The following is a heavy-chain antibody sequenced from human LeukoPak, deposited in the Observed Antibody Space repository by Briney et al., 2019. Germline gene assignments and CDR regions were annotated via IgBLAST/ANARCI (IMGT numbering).Heavy chain of an antibody. CDR3: ARRTRALSGSYPFDY. CDR1: GRSISSGGYY. D-gene: IGHD1-26*01. J-gene: IGHJ4*02. Sequence: SETLSLTCTVSGRSISSGGYYWSWIRQPPGKGLEWIGYIYHSGSTYYNPSLESRVTISVDRSKNQFSLKLSSVTATDTAVYYCARRTRALSGSYPFDYWGQGTLVTVSS. CDR2: IYHSGST. V-gene: IGHV4-30-2*01.